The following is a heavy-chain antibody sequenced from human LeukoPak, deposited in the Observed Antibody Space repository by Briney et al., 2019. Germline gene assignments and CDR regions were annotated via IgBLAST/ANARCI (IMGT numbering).Heavy chain of an antibody. V-gene: IGHV3-30*02. D-gene: IGHD6-13*01. Sequence: GGSLRLSCGASGFTFGSYGMHWVRQAPGKGLEWVAFIRYDGGNKYYADSVKGRFTISRDNSKNTLYLQMNSLRAEDTAVYYCASPPGNYFDYWGQGTLVTVSS. CDR1: GFTFGSYG. CDR3: ASPPGNYFDY. J-gene: IGHJ4*02. CDR2: IRYDGGNK.